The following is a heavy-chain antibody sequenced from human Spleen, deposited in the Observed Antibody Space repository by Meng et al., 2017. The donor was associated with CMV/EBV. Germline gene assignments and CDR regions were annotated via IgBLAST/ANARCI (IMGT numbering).Heavy chain of an antibody. J-gene: IGHJ6*02. V-gene: IGHV1-18*01. D-gene: IGHD4/OR15-4a*01. CDR2: ISGANGNT. Sequence: ASVKVSCKASGFPFTSYGITWVRQAPGQRPEWMGWISGANGNTKSAQNVQGRVTMTTEKSTGTAYMELRGLRSDDTAVYYCARDRVPSAKDYYNGMDVWDQGTTVTVSS. CDR3: ARDRVPSAKDYYNGMDV. CDR1: GFPFTSYG.